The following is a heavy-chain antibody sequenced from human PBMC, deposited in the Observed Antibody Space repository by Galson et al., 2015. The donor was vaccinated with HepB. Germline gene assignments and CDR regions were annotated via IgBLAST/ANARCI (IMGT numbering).Heavy chain of an antibody. J-gene: IGHJ2*01. D-gene: IGHD5-18*01. V-gene: IGHV3-66*01. CDR2: IYSGGST. Sequence: SLRLYCAASAFSASSYYMNWVRQAPGKGLEWVSVIYSGGSTYYADSVKGRFTISRDNSKNTLYLQMNSLRPEDTAVYYCARDPAAINWYFDLWGRGTLVTVSS. CDR3: ARDPAAINWYFDL. CDR1: AFSASSYY.